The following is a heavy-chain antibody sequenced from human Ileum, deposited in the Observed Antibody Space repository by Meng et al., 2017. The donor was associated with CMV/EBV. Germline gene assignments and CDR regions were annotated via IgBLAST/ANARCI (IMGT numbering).Heavy chain of an antibody. CDR3: ARGSSGWAFDY. J-gene: IGHJ4*02. CDR1: GGSISGYY. V-gene: IGHV4-4*07. Sequence: QVQLQESGPGLVKPSETLSLTCTVSGGSISGYYWSWIRQPATKGLERIGRVYSSGSTDYNPSLQSRVTMSVDTSKNQFSLKLSSVTAADTAVYYCARGSSGWAFDYWGQGTLVTGSS. CDR2: VYSSGST. D-gene: IGHD6-19*01.